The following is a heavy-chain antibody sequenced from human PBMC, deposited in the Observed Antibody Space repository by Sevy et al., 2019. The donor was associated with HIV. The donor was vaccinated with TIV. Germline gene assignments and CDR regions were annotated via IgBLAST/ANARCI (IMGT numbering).Heavy chain of an antibody. V-gene: IGHV4-38-2*01. D-gene: IGHD2-21*02. J-gene: IGHJ6*02. CDR3: ARASGGDRLDYYGMDV. CDR2: GYHGGST. Sequence: SETLSLTCAVSNYSISSGYYWGWIRQPPEKGLEWIGNGYHGGSTYYNPSLQSRVTISLDTSKNHFSLRLRSVTAADTAVYYCARASGGDRLDYYGMDVWGQGTTVTVSS. CDR1: NYSISSGYY.